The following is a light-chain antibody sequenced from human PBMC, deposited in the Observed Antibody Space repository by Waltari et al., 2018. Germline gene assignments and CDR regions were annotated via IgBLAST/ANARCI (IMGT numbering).Light chain of an antibody. CDR1: SPNIGAGYD. CDR2: SHN. CDR3: QSYDKLLSGSL. V-gene: IGLV1-40*01. J-gene: IGLJ3*02. Sequence: QSVLTQPPSVSGAPGQSLTISCTGTSPNIGAGYDVHWYQQFPGTAPKLLIYSHNNRPSGVPGRFSASKSGTSASLAITGLQAEDEANYYCQSYDKLLSGSLFGGGTKLTV.